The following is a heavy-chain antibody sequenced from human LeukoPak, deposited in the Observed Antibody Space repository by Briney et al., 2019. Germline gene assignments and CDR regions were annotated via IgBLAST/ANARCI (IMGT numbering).Heavy chain of an antibody. CDR2: IYYSGST. Sequence: SETLSLTCTVSGGSISSSSYYWGWIRQPPGKGLEWIGNIYYSGSTYYNPSLKSRVAISVDTSKNQFSLKLSSVTAADTAVYYCARSTGWLQEFDYWGQGTLVTVSS. V-gene: IGHV4-39*01. CDR1: GGSISSSSYY. CDR3: ARSTGWLQEFDY. D-gene: IGHD5-24*01. J-gene: IGHJ4*02.